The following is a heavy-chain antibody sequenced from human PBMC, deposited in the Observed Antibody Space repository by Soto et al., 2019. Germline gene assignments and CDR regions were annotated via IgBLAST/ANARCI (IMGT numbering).Heavy chain of an antibody. CDR3: SREERYFDWLSQYYFDY. CDR2: ISSSSSYI. CDR1: GFTFSSYS. D-gene: IGHD3-9*01. Sequence: GGSLRLSCAASGFTFSSYSMNWVRQAPGKGLEWVSSISSSSSYIYYADSVKGRFTISRDNAKNSLYLQMNSLRAADTAVYYWSREERYFDWLSQYYFDYRGEGTLVAASS. V-gene: IGHV3-21*01. J-gene: IGHJ4*02.